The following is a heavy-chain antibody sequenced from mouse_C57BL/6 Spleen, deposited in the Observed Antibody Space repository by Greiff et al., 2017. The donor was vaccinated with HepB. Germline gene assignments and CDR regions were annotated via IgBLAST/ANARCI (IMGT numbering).Heavy chain of an antibody. CDR2: ISDGGSYT. J-gene: IGHJ4*01. V-gene: IGHV5-4*01. Sequence: EVQLVESGGGLVKPGGSLKLSCAASGFTFSSYAMSWVRQTPEKRLEWVATISDGGSYTYYPDNVKGRFTISRDNAKNKLYLQMSHLKSEDTAMYYCARDRGLYYYGSRYAMDYWGQGTSVTVSS. D-gene: IGHD1-1*01. CDR1: GFTFSSYA. CDR3: ARDRGLYYYGSRYAMDY.